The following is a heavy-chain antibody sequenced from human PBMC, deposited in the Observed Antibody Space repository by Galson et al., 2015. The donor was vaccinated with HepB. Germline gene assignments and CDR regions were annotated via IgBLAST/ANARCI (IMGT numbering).Heavy chain of an antibody. Sequence: SLRLSCAASGFTFSSYAMSWVRQAPGKGLEWVSAISGSGGSTYYADSVKGRFTISRDNSKNTLYLQMDSLRAEDTAVYYCAKEGLYYYGMDVWGQGTTVTVSS. CDR1: GFTFSSYA. V-gene: IGHV3-23*01. CDR2: ISGSGGST. CDR3: AKEGLYYYGMDV. J-gene: IGHJ6*02.